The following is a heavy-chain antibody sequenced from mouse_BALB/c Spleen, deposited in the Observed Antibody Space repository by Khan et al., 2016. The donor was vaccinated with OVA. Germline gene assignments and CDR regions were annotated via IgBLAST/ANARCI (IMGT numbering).Heavy chain of an antibody. CDR2: IWAGGST. CDR1: GFSLTSYG. D-gene: IGHD3-2*02. Sequence: QVQLKESGPGLVAPSQSLSISCTVSGFSLTSYGVHWVSQPPGKGLEWLGVIWAGGSTKSNAALLSRRSISKDNSNSKVYIKMTSLQTDATAKYYCTRLEAIWGQGTTLTVSS. J-gene: IGHJ2*01. V-gene: IGHV2-9*02. CDR3: TRLEAI.